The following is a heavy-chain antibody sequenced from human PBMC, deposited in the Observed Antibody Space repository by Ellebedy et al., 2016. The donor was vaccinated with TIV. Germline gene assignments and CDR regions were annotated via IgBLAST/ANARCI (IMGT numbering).Heavy chain of an antibody. D-gene: IGHD3-10*01. CDR2: IHHSGST. CDR1: GGSFSGYY. CDR3: ARREALRGIKGLYNWFDP. J-gene: IGHJ5*02. V-gene: IGHV4-34*01. Sequence: SETLSLTCAVYGGSFSGYYWSWIRQPPGKGLEWIGEIHHSGSTKYNPSLKSRVTISEDTSKNQFSLKLSSVTAADTAMYYCARREALRGIKGLYNWFDPWGPGTLVTVSS.